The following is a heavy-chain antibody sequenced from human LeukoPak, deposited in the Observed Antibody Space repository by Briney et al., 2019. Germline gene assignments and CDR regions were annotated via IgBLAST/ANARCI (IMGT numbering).Heavy chain of an antibody. J-gene: IGHJ6*03. CDR3: ASHDYSNYDYYYYYMDV. CDR1: GGTFSSYA. CDR2: IIPIFGTA. Sequence: ASVTVSCKASGGTFSSYAISWVRQAPGQGLEWMGGIIPIFGTANYAQKFQGRVTITTDESTSTAYMELSSLRSEDTAVYYCASHDYSNYDYYYYYMDVWGKGTTVTVS. D-gene: IGHD4-11*01. V-gene: IGHV1-69*05.